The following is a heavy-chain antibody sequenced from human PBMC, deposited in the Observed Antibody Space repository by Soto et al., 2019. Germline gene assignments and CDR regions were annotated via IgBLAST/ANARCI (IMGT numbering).Heavy chain of an antibody. Sequence: GASVKVSCKASGYTFTSYDINWVRQATGQGLEWMGWMNPNSGNTGYAQKFQGKVTMTRNTSISTAYMELSSLRSEDTAVYYCARVLSAIFGLVIVNDYWGQGTLVTVSS. J-gene: IGHJ4*02. CDR1: GYTFTSYD. V-gene: IGHV1-8*01. CDR3: ARVLSAIFGLVIVNDY. D-gene: IGHD3-3*01. CDR2: MNPNSGNT.